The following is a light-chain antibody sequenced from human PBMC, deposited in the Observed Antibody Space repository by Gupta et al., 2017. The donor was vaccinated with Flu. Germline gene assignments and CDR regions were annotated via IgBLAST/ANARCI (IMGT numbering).Light chain of an antibody. Sequence: SYELTQPPSVSVSPGQTASITCSGDKLGDKYACWYQQKPGQAPVLVIYQDSKRPSGSPERFSGSNSGTTATLTISGTQAMDEADYYCQAWDSSTGVFGGGTKLTVL. CDR2: QDS. CDR1: KLGDKY. CDR3: QAWDSSTGV. V-gene: IGLV3-1*01. J-gene: IGLJ3*02.